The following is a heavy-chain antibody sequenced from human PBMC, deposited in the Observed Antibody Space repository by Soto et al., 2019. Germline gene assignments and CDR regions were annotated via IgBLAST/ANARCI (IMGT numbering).Heavy chain of an antibody. CDR1: GFTFSSYW. V-gene: IGHV3-74*01. CDR3: AREEITILGVVTKTPNYYYYMDV. Sequence: GGSLRLSCAASGFTFSSYWMHWVRQAPGKGLVWVSRINSDGSSTSYADSVKGRFTISRDNAKNTLYLQMNSLRAEDTAVYYCAREEITILGVVTKTPNYYYYMDVWGKGTTVTVS. D-gene: IGHD3-3*01. CDR2: INSDGSST. J-gene: IGHJ6*03.